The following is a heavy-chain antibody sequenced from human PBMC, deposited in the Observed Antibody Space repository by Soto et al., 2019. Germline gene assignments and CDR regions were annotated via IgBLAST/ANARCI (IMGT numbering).Heavy chain of an antibody. CDR2: INPYNGNT. J-gene: IGHJ4*02. CDR1: GYTFTSYG. V-gene: IGHV1-18*01. Sequence: QVQLVQSGAEVKKPGASVKVSCKASGYTFTSYGISWVRQAPGQGLEWMGWINPYNGNTNYAQKLQGRVTMTTDTPTNSAYMELRSLRSEDTAVYYCARDWFGIDYWGQGPLVTVSS. D-gene: IGHD3-16*01. CDR3: ARDWFGIDY.